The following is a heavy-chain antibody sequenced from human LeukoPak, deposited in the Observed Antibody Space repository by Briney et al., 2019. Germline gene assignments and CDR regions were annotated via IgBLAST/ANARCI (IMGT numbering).Heavy chain of an antibody. J-gene: IGHJ4*02. CDR3: ARSRNYDTTGYNPTYYFDS. Sequence: PSETLSLTCTVSRGSIIGSYWTWIRQSPGGGLEYIGYIYNTVDVNYSPSLKSRVTISIDMSRSQFSLRLKSVTAADTAIYYCARSRNYDTTGYNPTYYFDSWGQGALVTVSS. CDR2: IYNTVDV. CDR1: RGSIIGSY. D-gene: IGHD3-9*01. V-gene: IGHV4-59*01.